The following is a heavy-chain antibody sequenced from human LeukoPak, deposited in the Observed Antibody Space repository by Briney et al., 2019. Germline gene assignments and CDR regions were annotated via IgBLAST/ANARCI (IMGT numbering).Heavy chain of an antibody. D-gene: IGHD5-12*01. CDR2: ISYDGTNK. V-gene: IGHV3-30-3*01. CDR1: GFTFSTYT. CDR3: ARDALLYSGDDWGPYYGMDV. Sequence: PGRSLRLSCAASGFTFSTYTMHWVRQAPGKGLEWVAVISYDGTNKYYAGSVKGRFTISRDNSKNTVYLQMNSLRAEDTAVYYCARDALLYSGDDWGPYYGMDVWGQGTTVTVSS. J-gene: IGHJ6*02.